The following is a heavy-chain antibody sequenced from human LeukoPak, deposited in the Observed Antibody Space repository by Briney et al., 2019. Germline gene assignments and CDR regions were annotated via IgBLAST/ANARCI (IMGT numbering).Heavy chain of an antibody. CDR1: GFTFSNYE. V-gene: IGHV3-48*03. J-gene: IGHJ4*01. Sequence: PGGSLRLSCAASGFTFSNYEFKWFRQAPGKGLEWVSYISSSGRNIYYADSVKGRFTISRDNAKNSLYLQMNSLRAEDTAVYYCSRDLVQLWSRDYWGHGTLFTVSS. D-gene: IGHD5-18*01. CDR2: ISSSGRNI. CDR3: SRDLVQLWSRDY.